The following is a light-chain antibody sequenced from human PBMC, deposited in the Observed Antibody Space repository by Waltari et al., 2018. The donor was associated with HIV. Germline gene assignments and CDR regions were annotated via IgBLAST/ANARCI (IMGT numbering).Light chain of an antibody. Sequence: QSALTQPASVSGSPGQSTTISCTGASSDVGGYNYVPWYQHHPGKAPKLIIYEVTNRPSGVSNRFSGSKSGNTASLTISGLQPEDEADYYCSSYSSTNTLGVFGGGTILTVL. CDR1: SSDVGGYNY. J-gene: IGLJ3*02. CDR3: SSYSSTNTLGV. CDR2: EVT. V-gene: IGLV2-14*01.